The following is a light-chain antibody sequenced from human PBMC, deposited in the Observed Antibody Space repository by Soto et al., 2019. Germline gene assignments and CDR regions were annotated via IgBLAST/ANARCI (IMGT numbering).Light chain of an antibody. CDR1: QSIRNW. CDR2: KAS. J-gene: IGKJ2*01. CDR3: LQNSTYPYT. Sequence: DIQMTQSPSTLSAAVGDRVTITCRASQSIRNWLGWYQQKPGKAPNLLIYKASSLESGVPSRFSGSGSGTEFALTNSILQADDVATYYCLQNSTYPYTVVQGTKLEIK. V-gene: IGKV1-5*03.